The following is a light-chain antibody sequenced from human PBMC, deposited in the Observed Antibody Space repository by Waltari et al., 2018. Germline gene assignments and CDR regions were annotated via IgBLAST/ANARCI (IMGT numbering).Light chain of an antibody. CDR2: AAS. CDR3: QQSYSSPRT. J-gene: IGKJ1*01. CDR1: QSISSY. V-gene: IGKV1-39*01. Sequence: DIQMTQSPSSLSASVGDRVTITCRASQSISSYLNWFQQKPGSAPMLLIYAASSLQSGVPSRFSGSGSGTDFTLTISSLQPEDFAAYYCQQSYSSPRTFGQGTKVEIK.